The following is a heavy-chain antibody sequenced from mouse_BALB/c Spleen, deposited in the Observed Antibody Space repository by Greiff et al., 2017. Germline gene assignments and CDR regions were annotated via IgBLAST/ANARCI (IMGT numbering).Heavy chain of an antibody. CDR3: ASPYYGSSSGYFDD. J-gene: IGHJ2*01. CDR1: GFNIKDSY. V-gene: IGHV14-3*02. Sequence: VQLQQSGAELVKPGASVKLSCTASGFNIKDSYMHWVKQRPEQGLEWIGRIDPANGNTKYDPKFQGKATITADTSSNTAYLQLSSLTSEDTAVFYSASPYYGSSSGYFDDWGQGTTLTVSS. D-gene: IGHD1-1*01. CDR2: IDPANGNT.